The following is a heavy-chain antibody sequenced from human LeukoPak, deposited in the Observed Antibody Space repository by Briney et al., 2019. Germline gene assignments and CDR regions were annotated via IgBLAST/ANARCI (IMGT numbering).Heavy chain of an antibody. CDR2: LRDSVTT. Sequence: SETLSLTCTVSGGSITTHYWSWIRQPPGKGLEWIAYLRDSVTTKDTPSLKSRVTLSADTSKNQYFLRLTSATAADTAVYYCATIKRGDIFGYFDFWGQGILVTVSS. CDR1: GGSITTHY. V-gene: IGHV4-59*11. D-gene: IGHD5-18*01. J-gene: IGHJ4*02. CDR3: ATIKRGDIFGYFDF.